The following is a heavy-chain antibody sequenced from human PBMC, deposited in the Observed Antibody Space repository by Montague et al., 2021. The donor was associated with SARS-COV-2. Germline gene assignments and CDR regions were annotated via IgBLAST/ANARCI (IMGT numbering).Heavy chain of an antibody. Sequence: SETLSLTCTVSGYSISSGDYWGWIRQPPGKGLEWIGRIYRNRNTYYNPSLKSRVTISVDTSKNQFSLKLRSVTAADTAVYYCARVSISYGRDGASYGMDVWGQGTLVTVSS. J-gene: IGHJ6*02. V-gene: IGHV4-38-2*02. CDR3: ARVSISYGRDGASYGMDV. CDR2: IYRNRNT. D-gene: IGHD2-2*01. CDR1: GYSISSGDY.